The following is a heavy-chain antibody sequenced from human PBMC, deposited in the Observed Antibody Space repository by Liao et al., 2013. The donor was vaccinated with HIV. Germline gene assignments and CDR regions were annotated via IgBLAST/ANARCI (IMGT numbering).Heavy chain of an antibody. CDR3: ARAPFYYDGSAGDS. V-gene: IGHV4-34*01. D-gene: IGHD3-22*01. J-gene: IGHJ4*02. Sequence: VQLQQWGAGLLKSSETLSLTCAVYGGSLSGHHWSWIRQSPGKGLEWIGEFSHSGGTSYNPSLQSRVTISVDTSNNQFFLKLSSVTAADTAVYYCARAPFYYDGSAGDSWGQGTLVTVSS. CDR2: FSHSGGT. CDR1: GGSLSGHH.